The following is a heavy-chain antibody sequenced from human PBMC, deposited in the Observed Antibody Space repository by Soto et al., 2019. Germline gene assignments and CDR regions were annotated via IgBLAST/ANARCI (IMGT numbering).Heavy chain of an antibody. V-gene: IGHV1-8*01. CDR2: MNPNSGNT. D-gene: IGHD2-2*02. CDR1: GYTFTSYD. Sequence: ASVKVSFKASGYTFTSYDINWVRQATGQGLEWMGWMNPNSGNTGYAQKFQGRVTMTRNTSISTAYMELSSLRSEDTAVYYCARGGIVVVPAAISHGMDVWGQGTTVTVSS. J-gene: IGHJ6*02. CDR3: ARGGIVVVPAAISHGMDV.